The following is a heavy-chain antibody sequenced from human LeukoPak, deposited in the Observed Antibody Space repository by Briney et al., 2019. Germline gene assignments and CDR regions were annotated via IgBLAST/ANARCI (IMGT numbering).Heavy chain of an antibody. CDR2: IYYSGST. D-gene: IGHD1-7*01. J-gene: IGHJ4*02. Sequence: SETLSLNCTVSGGSISSSSYYWGWIRQPPGKGLEWIGSIYYSGSTYYNPSLKSRVTISVDTSKNQFSLKLSSVAAADTAVYYCARGSGWGTNKGFDYWGQGTLVTVSS. CDR3: ARGSGWGTNKGFDY. CDR1: GGSISSSSYY. V-gene: IGHV4-39*07.